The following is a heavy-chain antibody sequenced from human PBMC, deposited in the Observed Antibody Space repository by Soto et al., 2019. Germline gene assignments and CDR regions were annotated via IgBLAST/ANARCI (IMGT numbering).Heavy chain of an antibody. CDR2: IYYSGST. Sequence: SETLPLTCTVSGGSISSYYWSWIRQPPGKGLEWIGYIYYSGSTNYNPSLKSRVTISVDTSKNQFSLKLSSVTAADTAVYYCARRRIDYGDYDAFDIWGQGTMVTVSS. D-gene: IGHD4-17*01. CDR1: GGSISSYY. V-gene: IGHV4-59*08. CDR3: ARRRIDYGDYDAFDI. J-gene: IGHJ3*02.